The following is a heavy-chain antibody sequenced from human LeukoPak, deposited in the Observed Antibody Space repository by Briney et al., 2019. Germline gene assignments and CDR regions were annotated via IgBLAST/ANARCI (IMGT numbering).Heavy chain of an antibody. CDR3: AHRGFYDSSGYAFDI. V-gene: IGHV2-5*02. CDR1: GFSLSTRGVG. D-gene: IGHD3-22*01. J-gene: IGHJ3*02. CDR2: IYWDDDK. Sequence: SGPTLVKPTQTLTLTCTFSGFSLSTRGVGVGWIRQPPGKALEWLALIYWDDDKRYSPSLKSRLTITKDTSKNQVVLTMTNMDPVDTATYYCAHRGFYDSSGYAFDIWGQGTMVTVSS.